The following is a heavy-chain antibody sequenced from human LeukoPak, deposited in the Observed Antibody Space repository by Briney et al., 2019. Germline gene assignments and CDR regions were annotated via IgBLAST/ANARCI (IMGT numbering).Heavy chain of an antibody. D-gene: IGHD3-3*02. CDR2: ISGSGGSK. V-gene: IGHV3-23*01. CDR3: AKEPEPFLEWHFDN. CDR1: GFTFSSYA. J-gene: IGHJ4*02. Sequence: GGSLRLSCAASGFTFSSYAMSWVRQAPGTGLEGVSGISGSGGSKYYADSVRGRFTISRGNSKDTLFLQMSSLRADDTAKYYCAKEPEPFLEWHFDNWGQGTLVSVSS.